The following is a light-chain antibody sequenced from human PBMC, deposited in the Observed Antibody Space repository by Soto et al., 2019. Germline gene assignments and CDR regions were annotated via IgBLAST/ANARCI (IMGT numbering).Light chain of an antibody. Sequence: LAQPASVSGSPGQSIAISCTGTTSDVGGYNYVSWYQQHPGKVPKLLIHEVSNRPSGVSNRFSGSKSGNTASLTISGLQAEDEADYYCLSKTSTISYVFGTETKVTVL. V-gene: IGLV2-14*01. CDR2: EVS. J-gene: IGLJ1*01. CDR3: LSKTSTISYV. CDR1: TSDVGGYNY.